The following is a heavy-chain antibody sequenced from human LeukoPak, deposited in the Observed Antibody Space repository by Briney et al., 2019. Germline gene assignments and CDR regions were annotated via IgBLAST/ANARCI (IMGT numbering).Heavy chain of an antibody. Sequence: SVKVSCKASGYTFTNYGISWVRQAPGQGLEWTGGIIPIFGTANYAQKFQGRVTITADESTSTAYMELSSLRSEDTAVYYCASSSGMIVETWGQGTLVTVSS. CDR3: ASSSGMIVET. J-gene: IGHJ4*02. V-gene: IGHV1-69*13. D-gene: IGHD3-22*01. CDR1: GYTFTNYG. CDR2: IIPIFGTA.